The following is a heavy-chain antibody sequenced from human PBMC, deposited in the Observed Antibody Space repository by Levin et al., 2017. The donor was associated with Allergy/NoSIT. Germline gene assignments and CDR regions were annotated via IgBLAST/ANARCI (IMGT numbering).Heavy chain of an antibody. V-gene: IGHV3-7*01. CDR1: GFTFSDYW. J-gene: IGHJ5*02. D-gene: IGHD3-3*01. CDR2: IKDDGTKT. CDR3: ARALTRNYDFSNFYYTTLGS. Sequence: PGGSLRLSCEAFGFTFSDYWMNWVRQAPGKGLEWVANIKDDGTKTNYVDSVKGRFTISRDNAKNSLFLQMNTLRSEDTAVYYCARALTRNYDFSNFYYTTLGSWGQGTLVAVSS.